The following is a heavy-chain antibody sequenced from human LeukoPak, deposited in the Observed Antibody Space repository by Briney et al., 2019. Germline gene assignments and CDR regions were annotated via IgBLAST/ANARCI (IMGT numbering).Heavy chain of an antibody. J-gene: IGHJ4*02. D-gene: IGHD3-9*01. V-gene: IGHV3-66*01. Sequence: GGSLRLSCAASGFTVSSNYMSWVRQAPGKGLEWVSVIYSGGSTYYADSVKGRFTISRDNSKNTLYLQMNSLRAEDTAVYYCASDILTSSGYYFDYWGQGTLVTVSS. CDR2: IYSGGST. CDR3: ASDILTSSGYYFDY. CDR1: GFTVSSNY.